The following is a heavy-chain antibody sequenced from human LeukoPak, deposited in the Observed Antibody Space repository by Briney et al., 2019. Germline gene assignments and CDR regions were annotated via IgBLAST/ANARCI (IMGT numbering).Heavy chain of an antibody. V-gene: IGHV3-21*01. CDR2: ISTSSIYI. D-gene: IGHD3-16*02. CDR3: ARVPAGVIGMKDAFDI. J-gene: IGHJ3*02. Sequence: GGSLRLSCAASGFTFRSYSLNWVRQAPGKGLEWVSSISTSSIYIYNADSVKGRFTISRDNARNSLFLQMNSLRAEDTAAYYCARVPAGVIGMKDAFDIWGQGTMVTVSS. CDR1: GFTFRSYS.